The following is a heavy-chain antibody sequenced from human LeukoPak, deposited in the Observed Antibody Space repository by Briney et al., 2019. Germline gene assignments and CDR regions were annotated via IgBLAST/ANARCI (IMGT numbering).Heavy chain of an antibody. CDR2: INHSGST. CDR1: GGSFSGYY. J-gene: IGHJ4*02. V-gene: IGHV4-34*01. Sequence: SETLSLTCAVYGGSFSGYYWSWIRQPPGKGLEWIGEINHSGSTNYNPSLKSRGTISVDTSKNQFSLKLSSVTAADTAVYYCARGRPHFFINGGNRPFDYWGQGTLVTVSS. CDR3: ARGRPHFFINGGNRPFDY. D-gene: IGHD4-23*01.